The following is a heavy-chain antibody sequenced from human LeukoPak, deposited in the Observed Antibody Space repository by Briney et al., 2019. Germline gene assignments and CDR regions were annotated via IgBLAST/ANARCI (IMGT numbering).Heavy chain of an antibody. J-gene: IGHJ4*02. D-gene: IGHD2-8*01. CDR2: IYYSGNT. V-gene: IGHV4-59*08. Sequence: SETLSPTCTVSGGSISSYYWSWIRQPPGKGLEWIGFIYYSGNTNYNPSLKSRVTISVDTSKNQFSLRLSSVTAADTAVYYCARHSYAGSQYYFDYWGQGTLVTVSS. CDR1: GGSISSYY. CDR3: ARHSYAGSQYYFDY.